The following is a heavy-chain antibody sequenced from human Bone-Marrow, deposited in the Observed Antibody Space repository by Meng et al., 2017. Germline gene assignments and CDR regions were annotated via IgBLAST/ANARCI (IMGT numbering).Heavy chain of an antibody. J-gene: IGHJ6*02. D-gene: IGHD3-9*01. Sequence: GGSLRLSCAASGFTFSSYAMHWVRQAPGKGLEWVAVISYDGSNKYYADSVKGRFTISRDNSKNTLYLQMNSLRAEDTAVYYCARSDILRYFDWFLRGDYYYGMDVWGQGTTVTVSS. CDR2: ISYDGSNK. V-gene: IGHV3-30*04. CDR1: GFTFSSYA. CDR3: ARSDILRYFDWFLRGDYYYGMDV.